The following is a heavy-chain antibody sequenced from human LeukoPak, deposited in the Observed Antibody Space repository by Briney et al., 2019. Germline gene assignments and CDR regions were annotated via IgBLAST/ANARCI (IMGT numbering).Heavy chain of an antibody. V-gene: IGHV3-23*01. J-gene: IGHJ4*02. CDR2: ISDSGGGS. Sequence: GGSLRLSCVASGFTFSSYAMTWVRQAPGRGLEWVSGISDSGGGSYYADSVKGRFTISRENSKSMLYLQMNSLRADDTAVYYCAKHSGTRGWYNDYWGQGTLVTVSS. CDR3: AKHSGTRGWYNDY. CDR1: GFTFSSYA. D-gene: IGHD6-19*01.